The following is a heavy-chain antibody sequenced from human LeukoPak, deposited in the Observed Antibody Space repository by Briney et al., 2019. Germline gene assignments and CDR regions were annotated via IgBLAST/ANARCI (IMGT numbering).Heavy chain of an antibody. Sequence: GGPLRLSCAASGFTFSRYWMRWVRQAPGKGLEGVANIKNDGSEEYNVDSVKGRFTISRDNARNSLFLQMNSLTVEDTAVYYCARAIRGSAVDTGDRWGQGTLVTVSS. J-gene: IGHJ4*02. D-gene: IGHD3-10*01. CDR1: GFTFSRYW. V-gene: IGHV3-7*01. CDR2: IKNDGSEE. CDR3: ARAIRGSAVDTGDR.